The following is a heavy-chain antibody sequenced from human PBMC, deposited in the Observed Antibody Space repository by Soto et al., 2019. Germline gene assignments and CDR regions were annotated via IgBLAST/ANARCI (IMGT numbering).Heavy chain of an antibody. D-gene: IGHD5-18*01. J-gene: IGHJ5*02. Sequence: SETLSLTCTVSGGSISSGGYYWSWIRQHPGKGLEWIGYIYYSGSTYYNPSLKSRVTISVDTSKNQFSLKLSSVTAAETAVYYCASGLRAATRFSWFDNWGQGXLVTVYS. CDR1: GGSISSGGYY. V-gene: IGHV4-31*03. CDR3: ASGLRAATRFSWFDN. CDR2: IYYSGST.